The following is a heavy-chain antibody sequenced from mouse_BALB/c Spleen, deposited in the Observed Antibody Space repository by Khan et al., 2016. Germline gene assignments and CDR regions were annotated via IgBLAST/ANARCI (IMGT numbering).Heavy chain of an antibody. Sequence: QVQLKESGAELMKPGASVKISCKATGYTFSTFWIEWVKQRPGHGLEWIGEILPGSHSINYNEKFKGKATFTAETSSNTAYMKLSGLTSDDSAVYYCARWGLLYGMDYWGQGTSVTVSS. J-gene: IGHJ4*01. V-gene: IGHV1-9*01. D-gene: IGHD2-3*01. CDR2: ILPGSHSI. CDR1: GYTFSTFW. CDR3: ARWGLLYGMDY.